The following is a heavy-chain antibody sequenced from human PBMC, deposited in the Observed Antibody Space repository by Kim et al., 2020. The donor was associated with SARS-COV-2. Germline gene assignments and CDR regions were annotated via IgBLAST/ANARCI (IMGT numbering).Heavy chain of an antibody. CDR3: AKLGYCSSTSCSPFDY. V-gene: IGHV3-30*18. Sequence: GGSLRLSCAASGFTFSSYGMHWVRQAPGKGLEWVAVISYDGSNKYYADSVKGRFTISRDNSKNTLYLQMNSLRAEDTAVYYCAKLGYCSSTSCSPFDYWG. CDR1: GFTFSSYG. D-gene: IGHD2-2*01. CDR2: ISYDGSNK. J-gene: IGHJ4*01.